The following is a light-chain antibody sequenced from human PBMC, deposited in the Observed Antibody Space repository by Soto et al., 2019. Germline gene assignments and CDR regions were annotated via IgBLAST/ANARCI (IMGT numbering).Light chain of an antibody. V-gene: IGKV1-39*01. CDR2: AAS. CDR1: QSISTY. Sequence: DIQMTQSPSSLSASVGDRVTITCRASQSISTYVNWYQQKPGKAPKLLIFAASSLQSGVPSRFSGRGSGTDFTLTISSLQPEDFATYYCQQSYSSPPTFGQGTKVDIK. CDR3: QQSYSSPPT. J-gene: IGKJ1*01.